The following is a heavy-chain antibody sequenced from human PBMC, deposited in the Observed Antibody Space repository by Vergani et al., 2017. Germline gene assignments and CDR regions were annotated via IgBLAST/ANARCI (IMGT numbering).Heavy chain of an antibody. CDR1: GFALNRRA. CDR3: VRGGRGDHGDFWSRLGP. V-gene: IGHV3-30-3*01. J-gene: IGHJ5*02. Sequence: QVQLVESGGGVVQPGTSLRLSCVVSGFALNRRAMYWVRQAPGKGLEWVAVISNDGGNKYYADSVKGRFTIYKDNTVDMLSLQMNSLRPDDTAVYYCVRGGRGDHGDFWSRLGPWGQGTRVIVSS. CDR2: ISNDGGNK. D-gene: IGHD3-3*01.